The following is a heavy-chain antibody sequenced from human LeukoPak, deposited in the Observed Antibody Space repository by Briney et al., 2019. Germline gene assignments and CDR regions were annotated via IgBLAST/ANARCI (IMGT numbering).Heavy chain of an antibody. Sequence: GGSLRLSCAASGFTFSSYWMHWVRQAPGKGLVWVSRINSGGSSTNYADSVKGRFTISRDNAKNTLYLQMNSLRAEDTAVYYCARAGSGSYSGYQYFDYWGQGTLVTVSS. CDR3: ARAGSGSYSGYQYFDY. J-gene: IGHJ4*02. CDR1: GFTFSSYW. D-gene: IGHD1-26*01. CDR2: INSGGSST. V-gene: IGHV3-74*01.